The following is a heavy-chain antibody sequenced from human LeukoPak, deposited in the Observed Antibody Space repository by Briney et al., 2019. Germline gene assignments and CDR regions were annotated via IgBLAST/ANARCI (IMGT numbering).Heavy chain of an antibody. D-gene: IGHD3-10*01. CDR3: AKGQAVRGVNYFDY. Sequence: PGGSLRLSCAASGFTFSSYAMSWVRQAPGKGLEWVSAISGSGGSTYYADSVKGRFTISRDNSKNALYLQMNSLRAEDTAVYYCAKGQAVRGVNYFDYWGQGTLVTVSS. CDR2: ISGSGGST. V-gene: IGHV3-23*01. J-gene: IGHJ4*02. CDR1: GFTFSSYA.